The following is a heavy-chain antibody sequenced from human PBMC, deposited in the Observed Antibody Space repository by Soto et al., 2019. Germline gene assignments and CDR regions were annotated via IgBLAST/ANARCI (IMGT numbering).Heavy chain of an antibody. V-gene: IGHV3-11*06. Sequence: GGSLRLSCAASGFTFSDYYMRWIRQAPGKGLEWVSYISSDSGYTQYADSLQGRFTVSRDNAKNSMYLEMKGLRAEDTAVYFCARDPMGRGVPLDYWGPGTLVTVSS. CDR1: GFTFSDYY. J-gene: IGHJ4*02. CDR2: ISSDSGYT. D-gene: IGHD3-10*01. CDR3: ARDPMGRGVPLDY.